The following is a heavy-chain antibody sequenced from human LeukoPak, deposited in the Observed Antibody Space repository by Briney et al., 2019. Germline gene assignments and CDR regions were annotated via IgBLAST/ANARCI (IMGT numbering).Heavy chain of an antibody. V-gene: IGHV4-34*01. CDR3: ARSFRWVGIVVVPAAMIGGYGY. Sequence: SETLSLTCAVYGGPFSGYYGSWIRQPPGKGLEWIREINHSGSTNYNPSLKSRVTISVDTSKNQFSLKLSSVTAADTAVYYWARSFRWVGIVVVPAAMIGGYGYWGQGTLVTVSS. CDR2: INHSGST. CDR1: GGPFSGYY. D-gene: IGHD2-2*01. J-gene: IGHJ4*02.